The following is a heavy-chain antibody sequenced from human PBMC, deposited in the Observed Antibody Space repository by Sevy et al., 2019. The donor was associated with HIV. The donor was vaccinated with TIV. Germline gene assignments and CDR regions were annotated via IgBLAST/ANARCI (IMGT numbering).Heavy chain of an antibody. V-gene: IGHV4-30-2*01. D-gene: IGHD4-4*01. CDR3: ARSAGPYSNYVVNWFDP. Sequence: SETLSLTCAVSGGSISSGGYSWSWIRQPPGKGLEWIGYIYHSGSTYYNPSLKSRVTISVDRSKNQFSLKLSSVTAADTAVYYCARSAGPYSNYVVNWFDPWGQGTLVTVSS. CDR2: IYHSGST. CDR1: GGSISSGGYS. J-gene: IGHJ5*02.